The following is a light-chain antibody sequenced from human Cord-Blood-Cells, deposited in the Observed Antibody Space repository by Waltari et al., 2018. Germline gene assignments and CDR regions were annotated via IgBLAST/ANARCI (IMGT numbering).Light chain of an antibody. CDR3: CSYAGSSTWV. Sequence: QSALTQPASVSGSPGQSITISCTGTSSAVGCYNLCFWYQQHPRKAPKLMIYEGSKRPSGVSNRFSGSKSGNTASLTISGLQAEDEADYYCCSYAGSSTWVFGGGTKLTVL. J-gene: IGLJ3*02. CDR1: SSAVGCYNL. CDR2: EGS. V-gene: IGLV2-23*01.